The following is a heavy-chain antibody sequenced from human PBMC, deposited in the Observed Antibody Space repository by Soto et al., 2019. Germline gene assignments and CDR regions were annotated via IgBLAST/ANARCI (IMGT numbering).Heavy chain of an antibody. CDR3: ARGYCSSTSCYPYYYYYGMDV. Sequence: GGSLRLSCAASGFTFSSYGMHWVRQAPGKGLEWVAVIWYDGSNKYYADSVKGRFTISRDNSKNTLYLQMNSLRAEDTAVYYCARGYCSSTSCYPYYYYYGMDVWGQGTTVTVSS. CDR2: IWYDGSNK. CDR1: GFTFSSYG. V-gene: IGHV3-33*01. J-gene: IGHJ6*02. D-gene: IGHD2-2*01.